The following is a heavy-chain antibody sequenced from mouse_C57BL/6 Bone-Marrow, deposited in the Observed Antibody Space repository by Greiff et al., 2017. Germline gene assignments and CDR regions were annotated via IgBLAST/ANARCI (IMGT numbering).Heavy chain of an antibody. CDR1: GYTFTSYW. V-gene: IGHV1-69*01. Sequence: QVQLQQPGAELVMPGASVKLSCKASGYTFTSYWMHWVKQRPGQGLEWIGEIDPSDSYTNYNQKFKGKSTLTVDKSSSTAYMQLSSLTSEDSAVYYCARGLHYYGSSYRFAYWGQGTLGTVSA. CDR3: ARGLHYYGSSYRFAY. D-gene: IGHD1-1*01. CDR2: IDPSDSYT. J-gene: IGHJ3*01.